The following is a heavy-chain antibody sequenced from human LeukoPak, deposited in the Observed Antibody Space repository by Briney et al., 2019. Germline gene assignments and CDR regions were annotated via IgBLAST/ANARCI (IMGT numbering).Heavy chain of an antibody. J-gene: IGHJ4*02. CDR3: ARIRGYSGYDPLKTSYYFDY. V-gene: IGHV1-2*02. D-gene: IGHD5-12*01. Sequence: VASVKVSCKASGYTFTGYYMHWVRQAPGQGLEWMGWINPNSGGTNYAQKFQGRVTMTRDTSISTAYMELSRLRSDDTAVYYCARIRGYSGYDPLKTSYYFDYWGQGTLVTVSS. CDR1: GYTFTGYY. CDR2: INPNSGGT.